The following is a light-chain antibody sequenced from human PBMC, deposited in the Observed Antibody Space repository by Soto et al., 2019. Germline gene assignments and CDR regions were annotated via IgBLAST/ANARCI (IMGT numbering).Light chain of an antibody. CDR1: QSVGSS. CDR2: SAS. Sequence: EIVMTQSPATLSVSPGERATLPCRASQSVGSSLAWYQQGPGQAPRLLIYSASTRATDIPARFSGSGSGTEFTLTISSLQSGDFAVYYCQQYTSWPYTFGQGTKLEIK. V-gene: IGKV3-15*01. J-gene: IGKJ2*01. CDR3: QQYTSWPYT.